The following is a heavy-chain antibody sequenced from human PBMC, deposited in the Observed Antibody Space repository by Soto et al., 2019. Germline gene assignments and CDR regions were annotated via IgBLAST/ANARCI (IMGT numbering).Heavy chain of an antibody. Sequence: QVQLQQWGAGLLKPSETLSLTCAVYGGSFSGYYWSWIRQPPGKGLEWIGEINHSGSTNYNPSLKSRVIITVDTSKNQFSLKLSSVTAADTGVYYCARGIAAAGTRYGMDVWGQGTTVTVSS. CDR1: GGSFSGYY. CDR2: INHSGST. V-gene: IGHV4-34*01. J-gene: IGHJ6*02. CDR3: ARGIAAAGTRYGMDV. D-gene: IGHD6-13*01.